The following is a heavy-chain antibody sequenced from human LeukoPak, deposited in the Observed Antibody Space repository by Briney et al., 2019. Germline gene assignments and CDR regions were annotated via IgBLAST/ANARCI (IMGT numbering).Heavy chain of an antibody. D-gene: IGHD3-22*01. CDR2: IYASGSAT. Sequence: GGSLRLSCAASGFTFSSYAMTWVRQAPGKGLEWVSGIYASGSATHYADTAKGRFTISRDNSKNTLYLQMNTLRAEDTAVYYCAKRPRDSSGYYLGAFDIWGQGTMVTVSS. CDR1: GFTFSSYA. V-gene: IGHV3-23*01. J-gene: IGHJ3*02. CDR3: AKRPRDSSGYYLGAFDI.